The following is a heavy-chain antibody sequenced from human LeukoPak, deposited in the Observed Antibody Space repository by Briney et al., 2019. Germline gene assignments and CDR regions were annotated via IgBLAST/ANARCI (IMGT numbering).Heavy chain of an antibody. D-gene: IGHD3-22*01. CDR3: ARIDSRGDLSFDF. CDR2: ISGSSSTV. J-gene: IGHJ4*02. V-gene: IGHV3-48*01. Sequence: SGGSLSLSCAASGFTFNFYNMNWVRQAPGKGLEWLSYISGSSSTVHYADSVKGRFTVSRDNAKNSLYLQMDSLRAGDTAVYYCARIDSRGDLSFDFWGQGTLVTVAS. CDR1: GFTFNFYN.